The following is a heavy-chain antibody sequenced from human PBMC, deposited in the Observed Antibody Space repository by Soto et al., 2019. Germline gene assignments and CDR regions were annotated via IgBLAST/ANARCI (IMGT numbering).Heavy chain of an antibody. CDR3: ATAYVYDFENSNYYRDAFDI. J-gene: IGHJ3*02. CDR1: GYSFTRYL. D-gene: IGHD3-22*01. CDR2: MYPDDSDI. V-gene: IGHV5-51*01. Sequence: PGESLKLSCTGSGYSFTRYLIGWVRQMPGKGLEWMAIMYPDDSDIRYSPSFEAHVTISADKSTSTAFLQWSSLKASDTAMYYCATAYVYDFENSNYYRDAFDIWGQGTLVTVSS.